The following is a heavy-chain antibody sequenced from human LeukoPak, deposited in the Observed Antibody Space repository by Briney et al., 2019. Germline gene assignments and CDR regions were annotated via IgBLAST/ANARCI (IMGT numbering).Heavy chain of an antibody. J-gene: IGHJ3*02. V-gene: IGHV3-21*01. D-gene: IGHD3-3*01. CDR2: ISSSSSNI. Sequence: PGGSLRLSCAASGFTFSSYNMNWVRQAPGKGLEWVSCISSSSSNIYYADSVKGRFTISRDNAKNSLYLQMNSLRAEDTAVYYCASGVRFLEWLPSPPDAFDIWGQGTMVTVSS. CDR3: ASGVRFLEWLPSPPDAFDI. CDR1: GFTFSSYN.